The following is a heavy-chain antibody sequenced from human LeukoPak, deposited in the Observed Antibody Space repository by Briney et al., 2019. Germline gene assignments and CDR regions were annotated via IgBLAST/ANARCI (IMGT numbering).Heavy chain of an antibody. CDR1: GGSISSSSYY. CDR2: IYYSGST. J-gene: IGHJ4*02. Sequence: SETLSPTCTVSGGSISSSSYYWGWIRQPPGKGPEWIGSIYYSGSTYYNPSLKSRVTISVDTSKNQFSLKLSSVTAADTAVYYCARHVDSSGYWRDWGQGTLVTVSS. D-gene: IGHD3-22*01. V-gene: IGHV4-39*01. CDR3: ARHVDSSGYWRD.